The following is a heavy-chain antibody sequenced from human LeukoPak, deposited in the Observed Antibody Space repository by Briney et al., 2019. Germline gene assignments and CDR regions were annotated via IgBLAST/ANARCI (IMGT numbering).Heavy chain of an antibody. J-gene: IGHJ4*02. V-gene: IGHV3-43*02. CDR1: GFTFDDYA. D-gene: IGHD5-12*01. CDR3: AKDIPYGGYDQLDY. Sequence: GGTLRLSCAASGFTFDDYAMHWGRHAPGQGLERVSLIRGNGGGTSYADSVKGRFTISRDNSKNSLYLQMNSLRTEDTALYYCAKDIPYGGYDQLDYWGQGALVTVSS. CDR2: IRGNGGGT.